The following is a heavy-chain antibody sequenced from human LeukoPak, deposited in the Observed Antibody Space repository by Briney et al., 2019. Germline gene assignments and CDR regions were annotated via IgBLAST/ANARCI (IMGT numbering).Heavy chain of an antibody. CDR3: ARLTNDILTGYTVYFDY. CDR1: GYSFTSYW. V-gene: IGHV5-51*01. Sequence: GESLQISCKGSGYSFTSYWIGWVRQMPGKVLEWMGIIYPGDSDTRYSPSFQGQVTISADKSISTAYLQWSSLKASDTAMYYCARLTNDILTGYTVYFDYWGQGTLVTVSS. CDR2: IYPGDSDT. J-gene: IGHJ4*02. D-gene: IGHD3-9*01.